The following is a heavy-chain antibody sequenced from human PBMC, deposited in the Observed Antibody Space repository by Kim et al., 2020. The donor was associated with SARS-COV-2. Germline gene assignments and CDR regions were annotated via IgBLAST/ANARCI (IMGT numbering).Heavy chain of an antibody. V-gene: IGHV7-4-1*02. CDR3: AREYCSGGTTVSKV. D-gene: IGHD4-17*01. J-gene: IGHJ4*02. CDR2: INTNTGNP. Sequence: ASVKVSCKASGYTFTSYAMNWVRQAPGQGLEWMGWINTNTGNPTYAQGFTGRFVFSSDTSVSTAYLQIRSLKAEDTAVYYCAREYCSGGTTVSKVWGQGTLVPVSS. CDR1: GYTFTSYA.